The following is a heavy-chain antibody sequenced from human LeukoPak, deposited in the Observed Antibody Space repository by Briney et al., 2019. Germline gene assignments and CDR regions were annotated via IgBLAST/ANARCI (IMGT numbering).Heavy chain of an antibody. CDR3: ARGYYYYMDV. Sequence: GGSLRLSCAASGFTFSSYSMNWVRQAPGKGLEWVSYISSSSSTIYYADSVKGRFTISRDNSKNTLYLQMNSLRAEDTAVYYCARGYYYYMDVWGKGTTVTISS. CDR1: GFTFSSYS. CDR2: ISSSSSTI. J-gene: IGHJ6*03. V-gene: IGHV3-48*01.